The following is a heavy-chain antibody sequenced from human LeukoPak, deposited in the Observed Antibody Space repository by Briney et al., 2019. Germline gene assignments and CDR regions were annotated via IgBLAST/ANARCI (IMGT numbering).Heavy chain of an antibody. D-gene: IGHD3-10*01. CDR3: AREGGTITMVRGVQKGAFDI. Sequence: SVKVSCKASGYTFTSYAMHWVRQAPGQRLEWMGWINAGNGNTKYSQKFQGRVTITRDTSASTAYMELSSLRSEDTAVYYCAREGGTITMVRGVQKGAFDIWGQGTMVTVSS. CDR2: INAGNGNT. J-gene: IGHJ3*02. CDR1: GYTFTSYA. V-gene: IGHV1-3*01.